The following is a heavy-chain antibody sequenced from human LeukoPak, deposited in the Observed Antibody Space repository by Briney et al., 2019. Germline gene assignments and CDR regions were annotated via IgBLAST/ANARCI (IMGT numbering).Heavy chain of an antibody. CDR1: GFTFSSYD. Sequence: GGSLRLSCAASGFTFSSYDMHWVRQAAGKGLEWVSVIGTAGDSYYPGSVKGRFTISRENAKNSFYLQMNSLRAGDTAVYYCVRGGSSGYRSLTDFDYWGQGTLVTVSS. V-gene: IGHV3-13*01. CDR2: IGTAGDS. CDR3: VRGGSSGYRSLTDFDY. D-gene: IGHD3-22*01. J-gene: IGHJ4*02.